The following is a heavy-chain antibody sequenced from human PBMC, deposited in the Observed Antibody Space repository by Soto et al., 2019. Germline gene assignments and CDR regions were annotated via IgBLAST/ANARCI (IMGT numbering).Heavy chain of an antibody. Sequence: GASVKVSCKASGYTFTSYAMHWVRQAPGQRLEWMGWINAGNGNTKYSQKFQGRVTITADESTSTAYMELSSLRSEDTAVYYCARDQALGYCSGGSCYSFSYYYGMDVWGQGTTVTVSS. CDR2: INAGNGNT. CDR3: ARDQALGYCSGGSCYSFSYYYGMDV. J-gene: IGHJ6*02. CDR1: GYTFTSYA. D-gene: IGHD2-15*01. V-gene: IGHV1-3*01.